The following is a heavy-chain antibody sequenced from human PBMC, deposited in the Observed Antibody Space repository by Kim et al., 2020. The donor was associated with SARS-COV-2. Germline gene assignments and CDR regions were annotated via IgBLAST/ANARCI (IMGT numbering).Heavy chain of an antibody. CDR3: AKDYEGFYSYAFSI. Sequence: ADSVKGRFTISRDNSKNTLYLQMNSLRAEDTAIYYCAKDYEGFYSYAFSIWGQGTMVTVSS. V-gene: IGHV3-23*01. D-gene: IGHD3-3*01. J-gene: IGHJ3*02.